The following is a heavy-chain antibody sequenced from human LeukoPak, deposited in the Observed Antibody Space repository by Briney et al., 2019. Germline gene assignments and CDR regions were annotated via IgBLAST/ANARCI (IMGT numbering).Heavy chain of an antibody. J-gene: IGHJ4*02. V-gene: IGHV6-1*01. D-gene: IGHD4/OR15-4a*01. CDR2: TYYRSKWYK. CDR3: AGAHGYFDS. CDR1: GDSVSSNSAA. Sequence: SQTLSLTCAISGDSVSSNSAAWNWIRRSPSRGLEWLGRTYYRSKWYKDYAVSVKSRIAINPDTSKNQFSLQLNSVTPEDTAVYFCAGAHGYFDSWGQGTLVTVSS.